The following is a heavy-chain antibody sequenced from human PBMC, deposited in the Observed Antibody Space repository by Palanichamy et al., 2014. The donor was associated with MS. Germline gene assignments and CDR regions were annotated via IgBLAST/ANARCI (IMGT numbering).Heavy chain of an antibody. Sequence: QVQLVESGGGVVQPGTSLRLSCAASGFSFSRYGMDWVRQAPGKGLEWVAVISSDGSNTYYADSVKGRFTISRDNSKSNLYLQMNSLRVEDTAVYYCAKAGELGGYYFYMDVWGKGTTVTVSS. D-gene: IGHD3-3*01. CDR3: AKAGELGGYYFYMDV. CDR2: ISSDGSNT. J-gene: IGHJ6*03. V-gene: IGHV3-30*18. CDR1: GFSFSRYG.